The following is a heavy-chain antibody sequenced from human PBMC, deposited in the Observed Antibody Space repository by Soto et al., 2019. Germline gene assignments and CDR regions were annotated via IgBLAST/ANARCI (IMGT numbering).Heavy chain of an antibody. Sequence: QLQLQESGPGLVKPSETLSLTCTVSGGSISSSSYYWGWIRQPPGKGLEWIGSIYYSGSTYYNPSLKSRVTISVDTSKNQFSLKLSSVTAADTAVYYCARHLAHGALRLGAYFDYWGQGTLVTVSS. CDR2: IYYSGST. CDR3: ARHLAHGALRLGAYFDY. J-gene: IGHJ4*02. CDR1: GGSISSSSYY. D-gene: IGHD3-16*01. V-gene: IGHV4-39*01.